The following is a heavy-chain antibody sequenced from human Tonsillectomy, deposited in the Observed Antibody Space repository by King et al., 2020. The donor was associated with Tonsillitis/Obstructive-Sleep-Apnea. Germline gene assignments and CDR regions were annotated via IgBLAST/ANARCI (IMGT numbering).Heavy chain of an antibody. CDR1: GGSFSGYY. V-gene: IGHV4-34*01. J-gene: IGHJ4*02. CDR2: ISHGGST. D-gene: IGHD6-6*01. CDR3: ARGIAPRPYYFDY. Sequence: VQLQQWGAGLLKPSETLSLPCAVYGGSFSGYYWSWIRQPPGKGLEWIGEISHGGSTYYNPSLKSRVTISVDTSKNQLSLELNSVTAADTAVYYCARGIAPRPYYFDYWGQGTLVTVSS.